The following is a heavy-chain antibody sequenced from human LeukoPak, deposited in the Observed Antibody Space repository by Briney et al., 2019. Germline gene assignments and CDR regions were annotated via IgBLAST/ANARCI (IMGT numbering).Heavy chain of an antibody. D-gene: IGHD1-26*01. CDR2: INPNSGGT. Sequence: AASVKVSCKASGYTFNGYYMHWVRQAPGQGLEWMGWINPNSGGTNYAQKFQGRVTMTRDTSISTAYMELSRLRSDDTAVYYCARPSYPRGGRPGNNWFDPWGQGTLVTVSS. J-gene: IGHJ5*02. CDR3: ARPSYPRGGRPGNNWFDP. CDR1: GYTFNGYY. V-gene: IGHV1-2*02.